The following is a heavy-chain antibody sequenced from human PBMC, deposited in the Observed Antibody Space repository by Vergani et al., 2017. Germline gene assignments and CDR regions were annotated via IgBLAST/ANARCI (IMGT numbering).Heavy chain of an antibody. CDR2: VNQDGSEK. CDR3: VRVPLIRRGSGNYGINNYHGMDV. Sequence: EGQLVESGGDWVQRGGSLRLSCAASGFISSSYWMSWVRQAPGKGLEWVANVNQDGSEKYYADSVRGRFTISRDNAKNSIYLQMNSLRAEDTAVYFCVRVPLIRRGSGNYGINNYHGMDVWGQGTTVIVSS. V-gene: IGHV3-7*01. CDR1: GFISSSYW. J-gene: IGHJ6*02. D-gene: IGHD3-10*01.